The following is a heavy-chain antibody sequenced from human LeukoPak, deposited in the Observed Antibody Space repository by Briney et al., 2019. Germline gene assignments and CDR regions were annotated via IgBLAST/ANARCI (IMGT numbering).Heavy chain of an antibody. J-gene: IGHJ4*02. CDR2: IKQDGSEK. Sequence: PGGSLRLSCAASGFTISSYWMSWVRQGPGKGLEWVANIKQDGSEKYYADSVKGRFTISRHNAKNSLYLQMNSLRAEDTAVYYCARDLELLAYCGGDCGQDYWGQGTLVTVSS. V-gene: IGHV3-7*01. D-gene: IGHD2-21*02. CDR3: ARDLELLAYCGGDCGQDY. CDR1: GFTISSYW.